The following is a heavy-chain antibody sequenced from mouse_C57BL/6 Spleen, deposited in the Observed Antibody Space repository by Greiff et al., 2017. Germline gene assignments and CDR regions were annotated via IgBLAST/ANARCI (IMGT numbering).Heavy chain of an antibody. Sequence: EVKLMESGPGLVKPSQSLSLTCSVTGYSITSGYYWNWIRQFPGNKLEWMGYISYDGSNNYNPSLKNRISITRDTSKNQFFLKLNSVTTEDTATYYCARNYGNWFAYWGQGTLVTVSA. CDR3: ARNYGNWFAY. CDR1: GYSITSGYY. CDR2: ISYDGSN. J-gene: IGHJ3*01. V-gene: IGHV3-6*01. D-gene: IGHD2-1*01.